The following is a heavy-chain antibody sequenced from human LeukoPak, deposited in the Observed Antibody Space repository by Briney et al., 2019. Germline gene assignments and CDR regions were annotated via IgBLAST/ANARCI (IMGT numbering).Heavy chain of an antibody. CDR3: AKADNFDFWRGYYYSFGMDV. D-gene: IGHD3-3*01. V-gene: IGHV3-30*18. CDR2: ISFGGRNT. CDR1: GFTFSSYG. Sequence: GRSLRLFCAASGFTFSSYGMHWVRQAPGKGLEGVAAISFGGRNTYYADSVQGRFTISRDNSQNTLYLQMNSLTDEDTAVYYSAKADNFDFWRGYYYSFGMDVWGQGTTVTVSS. J-gene: IGHJ6*02.